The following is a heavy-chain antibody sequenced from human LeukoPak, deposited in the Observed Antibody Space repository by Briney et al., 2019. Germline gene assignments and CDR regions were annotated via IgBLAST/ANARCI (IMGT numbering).Heavy chain of an antibody. Sequence: ASVKVSCKASGYTFTNYYIRWVRQAPGQGLEWMGIINPSGGSPTYAQNCQGRVTMTRDTSTSTVYMELSSLRSEDTAVYYCARNYDGGWFDPWGQGTLVTVSS. D-gene: IGHD3-3*01. CDR3: ARNYDGGWFDP. V-gene: IGHV1-46*01. CDR1: GYTFTNYY. CDR2: INPSGGSP. J-gene: IGHJ5*02.